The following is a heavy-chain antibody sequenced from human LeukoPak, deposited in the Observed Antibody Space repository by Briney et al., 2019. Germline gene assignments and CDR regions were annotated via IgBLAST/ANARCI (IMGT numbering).Heavy chain of an antibody. J-gene: IGHJ5*02. CDR3: AKDLARVVSWFDP. CDR2: ISPSGGGT. Sequence: GGSLRLSCAASGFTFRNHGMNWVRQAPGKGLEWVSGISPSGGGTYYADSVKGRFTISRDNAKNSLYLQMNSLRAEDTAVYYCAKDLARVVSWFDPWGQGTLVTVSP. CDR1: GFTFRNHG. V-gene: IGHV3-21*01. D-gene: IGHD2-21*01.